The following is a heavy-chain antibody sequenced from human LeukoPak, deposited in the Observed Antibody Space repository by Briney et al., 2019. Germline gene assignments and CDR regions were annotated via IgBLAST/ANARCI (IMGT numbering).Heavy chain of an antibody. CDR2: LNADGNSI. CDR1: GFTFSTFA. D-gene: IGHD5-12*01. J-gene: IGHJ4*02. CDR3: AGAYSAYDPFDY. V-gene: IGHV3-74*01. Sequence: GGSLRLSCAASGFTFSTFAMIWVRQPPGKGLVWVSRLNADGNSITYADSVRGRFTISRDNAKNTVHLQMNSLRVEDTAIYFCAGAYSAYDPFDYWGQGILVTVSS.